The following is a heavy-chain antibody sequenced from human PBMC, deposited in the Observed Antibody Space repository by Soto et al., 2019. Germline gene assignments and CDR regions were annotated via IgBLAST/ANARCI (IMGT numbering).Heavy chain of an antibody. CDR1: GGSFSGYY. D-gene: IGHD5-12*01. CDR2: INHSGST. Sequence: PSETLSLTCAVYGGSFSGYYWSWIRQPPGKGLEWIGEINHSGSTNYNPSLKSRVTISVDTSKNQFSLKLSSVTAADTAVYYCARVLGGVLGDGYNMYYFDYWGQGTLVTVSS. V-gene: IGHV4-34*01. CDR3: ARVLGGVLGDGYNMYYFDY. J-gene: IGHJ4*02.